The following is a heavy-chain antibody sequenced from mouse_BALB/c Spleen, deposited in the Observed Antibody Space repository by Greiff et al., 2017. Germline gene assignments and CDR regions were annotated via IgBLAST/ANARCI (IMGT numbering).Heavy chain of an antibody. D-gene: IGHD1-1*01. CDR1: GYTFTSYW. Sequence: VQLQQPGAELVKPGASVKLSCKASGYTFTSYWMHWVKQRPGQGLEWIGEINPSNGRTNYNEKFKSKATLTVDKSSSTAYMQLSSLTSEDSAVYYCARYYYGSSHAMDYWGQGTSVTVSS. V-gene: IGHV1S81*02. CDR3: ARYYYGSSHAMDY. CDR2: INPSNGRT. J-gene: IGHJ4*01.